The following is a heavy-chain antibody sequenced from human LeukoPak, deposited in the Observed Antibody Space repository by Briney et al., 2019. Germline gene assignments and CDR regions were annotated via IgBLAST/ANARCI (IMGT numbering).Heavy chain of an antibody. CDR1: GYTFTDYY. V-gene: IGHV1-18*04. J-gene: IGHJ3*02. CDR2: ISAYNGNT. CDR3: AGSKTLSPFDI. Sequence: GASVKVSCKASGYTFTDYYMHWVRQAPGQGLEWMGWISAYNGNTNYAQKLQGRVTMTTDTSTSTAYMELRSLRSDDTAVYYCAGSKTLSPFDIWGQGTMVTVSS.